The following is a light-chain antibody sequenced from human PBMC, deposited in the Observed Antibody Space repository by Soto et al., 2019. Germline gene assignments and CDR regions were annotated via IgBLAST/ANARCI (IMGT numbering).Light chain of an antibody. CDR3: SSYTSSSTPVV. J-gene: IGLJ2*01. CDR2: EVS. V-gene: IGLV2-14*01. CDR1: SSDVGGYNY. Sequence: QSALTQPASVSGSPGQSITISCTGTSSDVGGYNYVSWYQQHPGKAPKLMMYEVSNRPSGVSNRFSGSKTGNTASLTISGLQTEDEADYYCSSYTSSSTPVVFGGGTKLTV.